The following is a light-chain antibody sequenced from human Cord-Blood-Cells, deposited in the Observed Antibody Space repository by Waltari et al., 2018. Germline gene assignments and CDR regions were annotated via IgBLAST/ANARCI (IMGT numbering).Light chain of an antibody. Sequence: QSALTQPPSASGSPGQSVTISCTGTSSDVGGSNYVSWYQQHPGTAPKLMIYEVSTRPSGVPDRFSGSKSGNTASLTVSGLQAEDEADYYCSSYAGSNNFVFGTGTKVTVL. V-gene: IGLV2-8*01. J-gene: IGLJ1*01. CDR1: SSDVGGSNY. CDR3: SSYAGSNNFV. CDR2: EVS.